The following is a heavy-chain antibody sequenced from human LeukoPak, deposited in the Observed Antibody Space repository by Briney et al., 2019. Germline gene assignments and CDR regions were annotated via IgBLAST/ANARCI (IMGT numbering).Heavy chain of an antibody. CDR1: GGSFSGYY. J-gene: IGHJ6*02. CDR3: ERGVHDVVLLVIKRYYYGMDV. CDR2: INHSGST. Sequence: SETLSLTCAVYGGSFSGYYWSWIRQPPGKGLEWIGEINHSGSTNYNPSLKSRVTISVDTSKNQFSLKLSSVTAAETANEQSERGVHDVVLLVIKRYYYGMDVWGQGTTVTVSS. V-gene: IGHV4-34*01. D-gene: IGHD3-9*01.